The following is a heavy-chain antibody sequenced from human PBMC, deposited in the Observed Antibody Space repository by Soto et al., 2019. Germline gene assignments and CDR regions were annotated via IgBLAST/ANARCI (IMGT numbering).Heavy chain of an antibody. CDR2: ISGSGDTT. V-gene: IGHV3-23*01. Sequence: EVQLLESGGGLVQPGGSLRLSCAASGFSFSSYVMTWVRQAPGKGLEWVSAISGSGDTTDYADSVKRRFTISRDNSNNTLYLQMTSLRAEDTAGYYCVKVGLTYYYDNNGYPDYWGQGTLVTVSS. J-gene: IGHJ4*02. D-gene: IGHD3-22*01. CDR3: VKVGLTYYYDNNGYPDY. CDR1: GFSFSSYV.